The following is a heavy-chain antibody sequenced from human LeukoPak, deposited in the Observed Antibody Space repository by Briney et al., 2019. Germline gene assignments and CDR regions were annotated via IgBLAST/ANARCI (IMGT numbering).Heavy chain of an antibody. CDR1: GFTFSSYW. CDR3: ARAIETTWIQLWQSVGY. J-gene: IGHJ4*02. D-gene: IGHD5-18*01. V-gene: IGHV3-7*01. Sequence: GGSLRLSCAASGFTFSSYWMSCVRQAPGKGQEWVANIKQDGSDKYYVDSVKGRFTISRDNAKNSLYLQMNSLRAEDTAVYYCARAIETTWIQLWQSVGYWGQGTLVTVSS. CDR2: IKQDGSDK.